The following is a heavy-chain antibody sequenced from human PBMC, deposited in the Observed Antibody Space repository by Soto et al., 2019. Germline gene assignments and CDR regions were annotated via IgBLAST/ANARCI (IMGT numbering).Heavy chain of an antibody. J-gene: IGHJ5*02. CDR1: GFTFSSYW. D-gene: IGHD3-22*01. CDR3: ARIPPTRRAYYDSSGSLVA. V-gene: IGHV3-74*01. Sequence: PGGSLRLSCAASGFTFSSYWMHWVRQAPGKGLVWVSRINSDGSSTSYADSVKGRFTISRDNAKNTLYLQMNSLRAEDTAAYYCARIPPTRRAYYDSSGSLVAWGQGTLVTVSS. CDR2: INSDGSST.